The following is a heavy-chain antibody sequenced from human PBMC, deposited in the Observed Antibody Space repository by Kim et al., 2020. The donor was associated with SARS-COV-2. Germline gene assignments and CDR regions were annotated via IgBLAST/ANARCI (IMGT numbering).Heavy chain of an antibody. CDR3: AKDLGIAVAGTTFDY. D-gene: IGHD6-19*01. J-gene: IGHJ4*02. Sequence: GGSLRLSCAASGFTFSSYAMSWVRQAPGKGLEWVSVIYSGGSSTYYADSVKGRFTISRDNSKNTLYLQMNSLRAEDTAVYYCAKDLGIAVAGTTFDYWGQGTLVTVSS. CDR2: IYSGGSST. V-gene: IGHV3-23*03. CDR1: GFTFSSYA.